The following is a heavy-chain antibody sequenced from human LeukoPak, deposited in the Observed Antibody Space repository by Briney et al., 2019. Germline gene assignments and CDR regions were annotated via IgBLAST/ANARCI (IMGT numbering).Heavy chain of an antibody. Sequence: ASVKVSCKASGYTFTSYGISWVRQAPGQGLEWVGWISAYNGNTNYAQKLQGRVTMTTDTSTSTAYMELRSLRSDDTAVYYCARRIAARLTYYYYGMDVWGQGTTVTVSS. CDR1: GYTFTSYG. V-gene: IGHV1-18*01. J-gene: IGHJ6*02. CDR3: ARRIAARLTYYYYGMDV. CDR2: ISAYNGNT. D-gene: IGHD6-6*01.